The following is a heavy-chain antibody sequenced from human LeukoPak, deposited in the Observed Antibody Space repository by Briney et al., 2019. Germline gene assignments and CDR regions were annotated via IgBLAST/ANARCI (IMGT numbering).Heavy chain of an antibody. D-gene: IGHD1-26*01. J-gene: IGHJ3*02. V-gene: IGHV3-48*03. CDR2: ISSSGSTI. CDR1: GFTFDDYG. Sequence: TGGSLRLSCAASGFTFDDYGMSWVRQAPGKGLEWVSYISSSGSTIYYADSVKGRFTISRDNAKKSLFLEMNSLRVEDTAVYYCARDRSGSSSVDDAFDIWGQGIMVTVSS. CDR3: ARDRSGSSSVDDAFDI.